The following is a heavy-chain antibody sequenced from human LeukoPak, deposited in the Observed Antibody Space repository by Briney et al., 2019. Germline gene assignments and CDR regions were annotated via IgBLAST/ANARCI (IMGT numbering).Heavy chain of an antibody. CDR1: GYSISSGYY. Sequence: SETLSLTCTVSGYSISSGYYWGWIRQPPGKGLEWIGTIYHGGSTDYNPSLKSRVTISVDTSKNQFSLKLSSVTAADTAVYYCARDLNRGIVVVPAAIRGGWFDPWGQGTLVTVSS. V-gene: IGHV4-38-2*02. CDR2: IYHGGST. J-gene: IGHJ5*02. CDR3: ARDLNRGIVVVPAAIRGGWFDP. D-gene: IGHD2-2*01.